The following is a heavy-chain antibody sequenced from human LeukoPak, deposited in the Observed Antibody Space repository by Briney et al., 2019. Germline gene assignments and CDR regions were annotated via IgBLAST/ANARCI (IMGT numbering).Heavy chain of an antibody. CDR2: ISSSGSYI. J-gene: IGHJ4*02. CDR3: ARDPTSAYCSSTSCYENNYFDY. CDR1: GLTFSTYN. Sequence: GGSLRLSCADSGLTFSTYNMNWVRQAPGKGLEWVSSISSSGSYIYYADSVKGRFTISRDNAKNSLYLQMNSLRAEDTAVYYCARDPTSAYCSSTSCYENNYFDYWGQGTLVTVSS. D-gene: IGHD2-2*01. V-gene: IGHV3-21*01.